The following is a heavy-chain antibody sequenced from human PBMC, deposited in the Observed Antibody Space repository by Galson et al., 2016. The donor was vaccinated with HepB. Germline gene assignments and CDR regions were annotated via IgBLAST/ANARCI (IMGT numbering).Heavy chain of an antibody. D-gene: IGHD3-10*01. CDR2: IFRSGAT. CDR3: EVDNSAVGRGIIIKVEVDY. V-gene: IGHV4-38-2*02. CDR1: GYSISTAYY. Sequence: SETLSLTCSVSGYSISTAYYWGWIRQPPGKGLEWIGYIFRSGATYYNPSLKSPLTVSLDTSKNQFSLKLTSVTAADTAIYYFEVDNSAVGRGIIIKVEVDYWGRGTLVTVSS. J-gene: IGHJ4*02.